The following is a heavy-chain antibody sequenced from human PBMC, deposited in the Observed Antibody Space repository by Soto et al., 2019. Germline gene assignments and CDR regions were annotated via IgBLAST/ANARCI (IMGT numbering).Heavy chain of an antibody. CDR1: GGTFSSYA. Sequence: QVQLVQSGAEVKKPGSSVKVSCKASGGTFSSYAISWVRQAPGQGLEWMGGISPIFGTANYAKKFQGRVTITADESTSTDYMELSSLRSEDTAVYYCARSPTMVRGLGWFDPWGQGTLVTVSS. D-gene: IGHD3-10*01. CDR3: ARSPTMVRGLGWFDP. J-gene: IGHJ5*02. V-gene: IGHV1-69*01. CDR2: ISPIFGTA.